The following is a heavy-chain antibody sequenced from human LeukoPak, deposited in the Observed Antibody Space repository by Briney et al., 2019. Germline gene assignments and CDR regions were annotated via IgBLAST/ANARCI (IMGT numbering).Heavy chain of an antibody. J-gene: IGHJ5*02. CDR1: GDTCSSYY. CDR2: INPSGGSI. V-gene: IGHV1-46*01. D-gene: IGHD2-2*01. Sequence: GASVKVSCKASGDTCSSYYMHWVRQAPGQGLEWMGIINPSGGSISYAQKSQGRVTMTRDMSTSTVYMEVSSLRSEDTAVYYCARGKSAAIFHWFDPWGQGTLVTVSS. CDR3: ARGKSAAIFHWFDP.